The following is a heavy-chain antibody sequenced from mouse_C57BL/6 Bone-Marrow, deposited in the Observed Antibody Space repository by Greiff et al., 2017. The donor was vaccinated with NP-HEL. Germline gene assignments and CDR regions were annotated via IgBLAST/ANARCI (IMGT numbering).Heavy chain of an antibody. J-gene: IGHJ4*01. Sequence: EVQLVESGGDLVKPGGSLKLSCAASGFTFSSYGMSWVRQTPDKRLEWVATISSGGSYTYYPDSVKGRFTISRDNAKNTLYLQMSSLKSEGTAMYYCARWGDYYAMDYWGQGTSVTVSS. CDR3: ARWGDYYAMDY. CDR1: GFTFSSYG. CDR2: ISSGGSYT. V-gene: IGHV5-6*01.